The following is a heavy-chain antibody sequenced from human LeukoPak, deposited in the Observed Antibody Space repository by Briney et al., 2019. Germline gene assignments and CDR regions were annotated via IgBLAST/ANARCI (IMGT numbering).Heavy chain of an antibody. V-gene: IGHV4-59*01. CDR3: ARGGDDCWSGQYYFDY. Sequence: SETLSLTCTVSGGSISSYYWSWIRQPPGKGLEWIGYIYYSGSTNYNPSLKSRVTISVDTSKNQFSLKLSSVTAADTAVYYCARGGDDCWSGQYYFDYWGQGTLVTVSS. D-gene: IGHD3-3*01. CDR2: IYYSGST. J-gene: IGHJ4*02. CDR1: GGSISSYY.